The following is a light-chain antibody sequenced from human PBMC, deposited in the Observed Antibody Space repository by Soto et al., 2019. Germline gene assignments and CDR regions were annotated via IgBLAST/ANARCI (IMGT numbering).Light chain of an antibody. J-gene: IGKJ5*01. CDR1: QGISSY. Sequence: AIRMTQSPSSFSASTGDRVTITCRASQGISSYLAWYQQKPGKAPKLLIYAASTLQSGVPSRFSGSVSGTDFTFTISCLQSEDFATYYCQQYYSYPITFGQGTRLEIK. CDR3: QQYYSYPIT. CDR2: AAS. V-gene: IGKV1-8*01.